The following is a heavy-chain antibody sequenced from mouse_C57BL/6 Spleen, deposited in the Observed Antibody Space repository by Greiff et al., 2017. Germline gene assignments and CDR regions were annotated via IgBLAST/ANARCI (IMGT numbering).Heavy chain of an antibody. Sequence: VQLQQPGAELVKPGASVKLSCKASGYTFTSYWMQWVKQRPGQGLEWIGEIDPSDSYTNYNQKFKGKATLTVDTSSSTAYMQLSSLTSEDSAVYYCGLYYYGSRYYAMDYWGQGTSVTVSS. CDR3: GLYYYGSRYYAMDY. CDR2: IDPSDSYT. D-gene: IGHD1-1*01. J-gene: IGHJ4*01. V-gene: IGHV1-50*01. CDR1: GYTFTSYW.